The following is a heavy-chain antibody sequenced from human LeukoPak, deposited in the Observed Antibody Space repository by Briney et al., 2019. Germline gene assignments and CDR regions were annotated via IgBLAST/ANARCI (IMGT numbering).Heavy chain of an antibody. Sequence: GGSLRLSCAASGFTFASYSMNWVRQAPGKGLECVSSISGDSTYIYNAGSVKGRFTISRDNAQASLYLQMISLRADDTTVYYCARVSGRLERQSDLDYWGQGTLVIVSS. V-gene: IGHV3-21*01. CDR1: GFTFASYS. CDR2: ISGDSTYI. D-gene: IGHD1-1*01. CDR3: ARVSGRLERQSDLDY. J-gene: IGHJ4*02.